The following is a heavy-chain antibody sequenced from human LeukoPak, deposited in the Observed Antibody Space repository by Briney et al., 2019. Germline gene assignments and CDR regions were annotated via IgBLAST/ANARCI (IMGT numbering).Heavy chain of an antibody. Sequence: PSETLSLTCAVYGGSFSGYYWSWIRQPPGKGLEWIGEINHSGGANYNPSLRSRVTISVDTSKNQFSLKLSSVTAADTAVYYCARALGTRGSYRNYYYYGMDVWGQGTTVTVSS. CDR2: INHSGGA. J-gene: IGHJ6*02. CDR1: GGSFSGYY. V-gene: IGHV4-34*01. CDR3: ARALGTRGSYRNYYYYGMDV. D-gene: IGHD1-26*01.